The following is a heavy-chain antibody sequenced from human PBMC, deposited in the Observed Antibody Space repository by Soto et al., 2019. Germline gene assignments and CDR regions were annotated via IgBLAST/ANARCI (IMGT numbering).Heavy chain of an antibody. CDR3: GRDDLVVVNGLDH. D-gene: IGHD3-16*02. Sequence: QVQLVESGGGVVRPGTSLRLSCAATGFSFSAHGMHWVRQAPGKGLEWLAVINDGSEEGYADSVRGRFTISRDNARNILYLPMAYLLAEDLALCYCGRDDLVVVNGLDHWGPGTVVIVPS. CDR2: INDGSEE. CDR1: GFSFSAHG. J-gene: IGHJ4*02. V-gene: IGHV3-33*01.